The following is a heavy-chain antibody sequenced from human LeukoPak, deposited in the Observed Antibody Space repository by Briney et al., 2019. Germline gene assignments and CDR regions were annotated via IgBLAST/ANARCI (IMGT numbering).Heavy chain of an antibody. D-gene: IGHD4-17*01. CDR3: ARGPRYGDYGRYFDL. CDR1: GGSFSGYY. J-gene: IGHJ2*01. CDR2: INHSGST. V-gene: IGHV4-34*01. Sequence: KPSETLSLTCAVSGGSFSGYYWSWIRQPPGKGLEWIGEINHSGSTNYNPSLKSRVTISVDTSKNQFSLKLSSVTAADTAVYYCARGPRYGDYGRYFDLWGRGTLVTVSS.